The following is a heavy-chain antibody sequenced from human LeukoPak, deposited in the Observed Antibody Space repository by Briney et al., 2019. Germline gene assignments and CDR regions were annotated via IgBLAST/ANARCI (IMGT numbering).Heavy chain of an antibody. CDR3: AELGITMIGGV. CDR1: GFTFSSYE. CDR2: VSSSGSTI. J-gene: IGHJ6*04. Sequence: PGGSLRLSCAASGFTFSSYEMSWVRQAPGKGLEWVSYVSSSGSTIYYADSVKGRFTISRDNAKNSLYLQMNSLRAEDTAVYYCAELGITMIGGVWGKGTTVTISS. D-gene: IGHD3-10*02. V-gene: IGHV3-48*03.